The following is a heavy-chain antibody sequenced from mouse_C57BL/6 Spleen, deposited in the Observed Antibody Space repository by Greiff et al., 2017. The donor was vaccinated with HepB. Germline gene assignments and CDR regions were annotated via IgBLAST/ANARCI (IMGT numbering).Heavy chain of an antibody. Sequence: QVQLQQSGPELVKPGASVKISCKASGYAFSSSWMNWVKQRPGKGLEWIGRIYPGDGDTNYNGKFKGKATLTADKSSSTAYMQLSSLTSEDSAVYFCARTVITTVFDYWGQGTTLTVSS. J-gene: IGHJ2*01. CDR1: GYAFSSSW. V-gene: IGHV1-82*01. D-gene: IGHD1-1*01. CDR3: ARTVITTVFDY. CDR2: IYPGDGDT.